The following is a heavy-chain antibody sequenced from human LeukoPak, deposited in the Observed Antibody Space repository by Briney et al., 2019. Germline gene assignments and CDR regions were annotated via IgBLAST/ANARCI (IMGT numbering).Heavy chain of an antibody. V-gene: IGHV3-48*02. CDR2: ISSSSDTI. J-gene: IGHJ4*02. Sequence: GGSLRLSCAASGLTFSSYEMNWVRQAPGKGLEWVSYISSSSDTIYYADSVKGRFTISRDNAKNSLYLQMNSLRDEDTAVYYCARDKVDAVVPTAFDCWGQGTLVTVSS. CDR1: GLTFSSYE. D-gene: IGHD5-12*01. CDR3: ARDKVDAVVPTAFDC.